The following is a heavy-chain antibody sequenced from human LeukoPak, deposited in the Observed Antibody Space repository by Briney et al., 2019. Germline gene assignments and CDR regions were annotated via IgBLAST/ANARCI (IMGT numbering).Heavy chain of an antibody. D-gene: IGHD3-3*01. V-gene: IGHV1-69*13. CDR2: IIPIFGTA. Sequence: SVKVSCKASGYTFTGYGISWVRQAPGQGLEWMGGIIPIFGTANYAQKFQGRVTITADESTSTAYMELSSLRSEDTAVYYCARGQTYYDFWSGYRTFDYWGQGTLVTVSS. CDR1: GYTFTGYG. J-gene: IGHJ4*02. CDR3: ARGQTYYDFWSGYRTFDY.